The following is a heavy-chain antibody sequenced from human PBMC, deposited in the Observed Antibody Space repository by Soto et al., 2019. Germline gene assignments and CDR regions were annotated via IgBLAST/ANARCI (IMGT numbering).Heavy chain of an antibody. J-gene: IGHJ5*02. V-gene: IGHV4-39*01. Sequence: QLQLQESGPGLVKPSETLSLTCTVSGGSISSSSYYWGWIRQPPGKGLEWIGSIYYSGSTYYNPSLKSRVTISVDTSKNQFSLKLSSVTAADTAVYYCARYCISTSCYGNWFDPWGQGTLVTVSS. CDR3: ARYCISTSCYGNWFDP. CDR1: GGSISSSSYY. D-gene: IGHD2-2*01. CDR2: IYYSGST.